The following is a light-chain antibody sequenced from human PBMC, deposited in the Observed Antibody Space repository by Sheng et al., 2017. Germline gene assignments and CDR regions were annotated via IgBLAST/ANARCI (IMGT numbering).Light chain of an antibody. Sequence: QSGLTQPASVSGSPGQSVTLSCTGTSSDIGEYNFVSWYQQHPGKAPTLIIYDVTDRPSGISVRFSGSKSGSAASLTISGLQAEDEADYCCASYTRSSAWLFGGGTRLTVL. CDR1: SSDIGEYNF. V-gene: IGLV2-14*03. J-gene: IGLJ3*02. CDR2: DVT. CDR3: ASYTRSSAWL.